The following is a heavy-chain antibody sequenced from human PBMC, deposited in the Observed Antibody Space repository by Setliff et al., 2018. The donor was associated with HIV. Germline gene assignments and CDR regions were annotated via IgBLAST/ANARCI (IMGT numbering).Heavy chain of an antibody. V-gene: IGHV1-69*13. D-gene: IGHD6-13*01. CDR1: GGTFSSYV. CDR3: ARDFSGQQLVGGWFDP. J-gene: IGHJ5*02. CDR2: IIPIFGTA. Sequence: SVKVSCKASGGTFSSYVISWVRQAPGQGLEWMGGIIPIFGTANYAQKFQGRVTITADESTSTAYMELSSLRSDDTAVYYCARDFSGQQLVGGWFDPWGQGTLVTVSS.